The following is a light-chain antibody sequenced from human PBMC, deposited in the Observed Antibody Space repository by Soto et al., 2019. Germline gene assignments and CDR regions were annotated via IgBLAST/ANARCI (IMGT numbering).Light chain of an antibody. Sequence: DIQLNKFPSTLSANVGDRVTITCRARQSISIWLAWYQQKPGKAPKLLIYDASILASGVPSRFSGSGSGTEFTLTISSLQPDDFATYYCQQYHSYSRTFGQGSKVDVK. CDR2: DAS. V-gene: IGKV1-5*01. J-gene: IGKJ1*01. CDR3: QQYHSYSRT. CDR1: QSISIW.